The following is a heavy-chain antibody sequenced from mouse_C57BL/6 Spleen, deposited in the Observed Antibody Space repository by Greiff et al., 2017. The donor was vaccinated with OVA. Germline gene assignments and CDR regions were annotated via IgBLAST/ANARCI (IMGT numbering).Heavy chain of an antibody. CDR3: AKGGGYPYYFDY. CDR1: GYTFTSYW. CDR2: IDPSDSYT. V-gene: IGHV1-69*01. J-gene: IGHJ2*01. D-gene: IGHD2-2*01. Sequence: QVQLQQPGAELVMPGASVKLSCKASGYTFTSYWMHWVKQRPGQGLEWIGEIDPSDSYTNYTQKFKGKSTLTVDKSSSTAYMQLSSLTSEDSAVYYCAKGGGYPYYFDYWGQGTTLTVSS.